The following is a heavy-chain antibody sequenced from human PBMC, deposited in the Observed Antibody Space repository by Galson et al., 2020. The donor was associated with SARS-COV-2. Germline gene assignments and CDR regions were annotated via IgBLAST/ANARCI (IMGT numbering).Heavy chain of an antibody. CDR1: GGSISSGSYY. J-gene: IGHJ4*02. CDR3: ARGRGWLLY. Sequence: SETLSLTCTVSGGSISSGSYYWSWIRQPAGKGLEWIGRIYTSGSTNYNPSLKSRVTISVDTSKNQFSLKLSSVTAADTAVYYCARGRGWLLYWGQGTLVTVSS. CDR2: IYTSGST. V-gene: IGHV4-61*02. D-gene: IGHD6-19*01.